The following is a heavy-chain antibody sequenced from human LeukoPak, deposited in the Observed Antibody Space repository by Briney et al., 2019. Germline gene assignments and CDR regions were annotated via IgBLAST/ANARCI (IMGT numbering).Heavy chain of an antibody. V-gene: IGHV4-59*12. CDR1: GGSINNYY. CDR3: ARELLPNWFDP. D-gene: IGHD2-21*02. J-gene: IGHJ5*02. CDR2: IYYSGSA. Sequence: PSETLSLTCTVSGGSINNYYWSWIRQPPGKGLEYIGYIYYSGSANYNPSLKSRVTVSVDTSKNQFSLKLSSVTAADTAVYYCARELLPNWFDPWGQGTLVTVSS.